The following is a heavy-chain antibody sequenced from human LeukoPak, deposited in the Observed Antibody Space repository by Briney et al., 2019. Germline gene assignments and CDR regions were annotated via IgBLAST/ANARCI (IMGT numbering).Heavy chain of an antibody. CDR1: GFTFSSYA. J-gene: IGHJ5*02. Sequence: GGSLRLSCAASGFTFSSYAMHWVRQAPGKGLEWVAVISYDGSNKYYADSVKGRFTISRDNSKNTLYLQMNSLRAEDTAAYYCARDTRVLYCSGGSCLDPWGQGTLVTVSS. CDR2: ISYDGSNK. V-gene: IGHV3-30-3*01. CDR3: ARDTRVLYCSGGSCLDP. D-gene: IGHD2-15*01.